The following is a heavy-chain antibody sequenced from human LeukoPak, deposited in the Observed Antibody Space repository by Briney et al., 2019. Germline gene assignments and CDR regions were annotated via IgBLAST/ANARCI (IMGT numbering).Heavy chain of an antibody. D-gene: IGHD3-3*01. Sequence: PSETLSLTCTVSGYSISSGYYWGWLRQPPGKGLEWIGSIYHSGSTYYNPSLKSRVTISVDTSKNQFSLKLSSVTAADTAVYYCARETTIFGVVNPFDYWGQGTLVTVSS. J-gene: IGHJ4*02. CDR3: ARETTIFGVVNPFDY. CDR2: IYHSGST. V-gene: IGHV4-38-2*02. CDR1: GYSISSGYY.